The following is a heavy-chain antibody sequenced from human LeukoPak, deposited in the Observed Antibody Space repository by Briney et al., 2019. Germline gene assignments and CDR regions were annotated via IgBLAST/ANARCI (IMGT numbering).Heavy chain of an antibody. D-gene: IGHD6-13*01. CDR1: GFTFTNYG. J-gene: IGHJ6*03. CDR2: IRNDGSNK. Sequence: GGSLRLSCGASGFTFTNYGMHWVRQAPGKGLEWVAFIRNDGSNKYYAESVKGRFTISRDNSKNTLYLQMISLRVEDTAVYYCARDQAAAGSLYYYYYMDVWGKGTTVTVSS. V-gene: IGHV3-30*02. CDR3: ARDQAAAGSLYYYYYMDV.